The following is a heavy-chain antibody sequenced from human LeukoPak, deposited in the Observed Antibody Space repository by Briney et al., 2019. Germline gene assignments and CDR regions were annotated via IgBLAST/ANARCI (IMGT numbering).Heavy chain of an antibody. Sequence: GRSLRLSCAASGFTFSSYAMSWVRQAPGRGLEWLSAISGSGDSTYYADSVKGRFTISRDNSKNTLYLQLNNLRAEDTAVYYCAKEMGYSSSWYYFDYWGQGTLVTVSS. J-gene: IGHJ4*02. CDR2: ISGSGDST. CDR1: GFTFSSYA. CDR3: AKEMGYSSSWYYFDY. V-gene: IGHV3-23*01. D-gene: IGHD6-13*01.